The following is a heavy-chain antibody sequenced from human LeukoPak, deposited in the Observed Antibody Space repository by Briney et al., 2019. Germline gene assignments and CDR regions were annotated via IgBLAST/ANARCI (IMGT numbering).Heavy chain of an antibody. CDR2: ISSSSSYI. CDR1: GFTFRSYS. J-gene: IGHJ4*02. V-gene: IGHV3-21*01. CDR3: ARRGLGSSWYWDY. Sequence: GGSLRLSCAASGFTFRSYSMNWVRQAPGKGLEWVSSISSSSSYIYYADSVKGRFTISRDNAKNSLYLQMNSLRAEDTAVYYCARRGLGSSWYWDYWGQGTLVTVSS. D-gene: IGHD6-13*01.